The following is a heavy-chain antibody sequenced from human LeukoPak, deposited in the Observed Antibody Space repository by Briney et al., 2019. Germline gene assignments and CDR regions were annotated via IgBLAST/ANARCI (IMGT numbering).Heavy chain of an antibody. D-gene: IGHD3-3*01. CDR1: GYSFPSFW. J-gene: IGHJ6*03. CDR3: ARLDGARPDLWVGDSYHYHFYMDV. Sequence: GESLKSSCRASGYSFPSFWIGWVRQIPGKGLEWMGIIYPGDYETRYNPSLEGQVTISADKSTRTAYLQWGRLKAADSGIYFCARLDGARPDLWVGDSYHYHFYMDVWGNGTTVTVSS. V-gene: IGHV5-51*01. CDR2: IYPGDYET.